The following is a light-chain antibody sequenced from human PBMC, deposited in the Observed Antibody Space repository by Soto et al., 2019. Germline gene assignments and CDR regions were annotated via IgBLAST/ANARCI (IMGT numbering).Light chain of an antibody. V-gene: IGKV1-33*01. Sequence: DIQMTQSPSSLSASVGARVTITCQASQVVNNYLNWYQQKPGRAPRLLIYDVSNLETGVPSRFSGSGSGTVFTLKISTLQPEDRETYYCQQYGNPPFTLGGGTKGKIK. J-gene: IGKJ4*01. CDR2: DVS. CDR1: QVVNNY. CDR3: QQYGNPPFT.